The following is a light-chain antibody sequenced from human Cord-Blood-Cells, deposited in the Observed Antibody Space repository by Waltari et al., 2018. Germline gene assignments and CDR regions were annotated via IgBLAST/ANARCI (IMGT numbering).Light chain of an antibody. CDR1: QRVSSN. J-gene: IGKJ2*01. CDR3: QQYNNWPPVT. V-gene: IGKV3-15*01. Sequence: EIVMTHSPATLSVTLGERATLSCRASQRVSSNLAWYQQKPGQAPRLLIYGASTRATGIPARFSGSGSGTEFTLTISSLQSEDFAVYYCQQYNNWPPVTFGQGTKLEIK. CDR2: GAS.